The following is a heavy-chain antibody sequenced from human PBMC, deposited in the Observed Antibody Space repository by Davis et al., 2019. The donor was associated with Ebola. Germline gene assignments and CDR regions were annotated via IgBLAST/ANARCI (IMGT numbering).Heavy chain of an antibody. Sequence: SETLSLTCTVSGGSISSSSYYWSWIRQPPGKGLEWIGYIYYSGSTNYNPSLKSRVTISVDTSKNQFSLKLSSVTAADTAVYYCARQNNSGLRVFDYWGQGTLVTVSS. CDR2: IYYSGST. CDR3: ARQNNSGLRVFDY. D-gene: IGHD5-12*01. CDR1: GGSISSSSYY. V-gene: IGHV4-61*05. J-gene: IGHJ4*02.